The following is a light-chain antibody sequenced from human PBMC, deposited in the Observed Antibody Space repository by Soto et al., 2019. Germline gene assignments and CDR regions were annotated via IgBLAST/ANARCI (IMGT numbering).Light chain of an antibody. Sequence: EIVLTQSPGTLSLSPGDRATLSCRASQSVSSAYLARYQQKPGQAPSLLVYATSSRATGIPDRFSGSGSVTDCTLTINRLEPEDFAVYYCQQDGRSLSFGGGTKVEIK. CDR1: QSVSSAY. V-gene: IGKV3-20*01. CDR3: QQDGRSLS. J-gene: IGKJ4*01. CDR2: ATS.